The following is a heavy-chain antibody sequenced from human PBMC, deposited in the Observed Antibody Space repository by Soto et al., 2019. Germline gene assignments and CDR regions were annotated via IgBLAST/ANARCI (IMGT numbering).Heavy chain of an antibody. D-gene: IGHD6-13*01. Sequence: SVKVSCKASGYTFTSFDINWVRQAPGQGLEWMGWMNPATGNTGYAQKFQGRVTMTRNTSINTAYMELSSLSSEDTAVYFCARGGDTSTWYDLDYWGQGALVTVSS. CDR2: MNPATGNT. CDR3: ARGGDTSTWYDLDY. J-gene: IGHJ4*02. V-gene: IGHV1-8*01. CDR1: GYTFTSFD.